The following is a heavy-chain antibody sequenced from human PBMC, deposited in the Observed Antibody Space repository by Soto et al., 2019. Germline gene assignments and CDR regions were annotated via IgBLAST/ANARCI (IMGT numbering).Heavy chain of an antibody. Sequence: GGSLRLSCAASGFTFSSYGMHWVRQAPGKGLEWVAVISYDGSNKYYADSVKGRFTISRDNSKNTLYLQMNSLRAEDTAVYYCAKDSSGWYSGGPGECDYWGQGTLVTVSS. V-gene: IGHV3-30*18. CDR1: GFTFSSYG. D-gene: IGHD6-19*01. CDR2: ISYDGSNK. J-gene: IGHJ4*02. CDR3: AKDSSGWYSGGPGECDY.